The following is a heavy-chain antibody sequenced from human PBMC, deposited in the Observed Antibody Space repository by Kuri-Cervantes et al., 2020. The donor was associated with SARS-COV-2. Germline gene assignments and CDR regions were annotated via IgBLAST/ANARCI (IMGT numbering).Heavy chain of an antibody. CDR2: VSAYGGTP. D-gene: IGHD3-22*01. V-gene: IGHV1-18*01. J-gene: IGHJ4*02. CDR1: GYNSNVYG. CDR3: ARGVPYYFDGTVSLRYYLDY. Sequence: ASVKVSCKTSGYNSNVYGVTWVRQAPGQGLEWMGWVSAYGGTPTYSQKFQSRVTFSTDTFTTTSYMELRSLRSDDTAVYYCARGVPYYFDGTVSLRYYLDYWGQGTPVTVSS.